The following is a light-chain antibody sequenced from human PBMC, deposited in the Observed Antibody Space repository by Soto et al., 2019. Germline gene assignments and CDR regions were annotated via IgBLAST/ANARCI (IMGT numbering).Light chain of an antibody. CDR2: GAS. CDR1: KSVSSN. J-gene: IGKJ1*01. V-gene: IGKV3-15*01. CDR3: QQYNNCPQT. Sequence: EIVMTQSPATLSVSPGERATLSCRASKSVSSNLAWYQQKPGQAPRLLIYGASTRATGIPARFSGSGSGTEFTLTISSLQSEDFAVYSCQQYNNCPQTFGQGTKVEIK.